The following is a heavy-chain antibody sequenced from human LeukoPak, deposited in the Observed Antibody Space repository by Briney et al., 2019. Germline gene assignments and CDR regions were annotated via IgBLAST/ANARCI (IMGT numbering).Heavy chain of an antibody. CDR1: GFTFSSYS. V-gene: IGHV3-23*01. CDR2: ISGSGGST. CDR3: AKVGPYDSSSYYGYY. J-gene: IGHJ4*02. D-gene: IGHD3-22*01. Sequence: GGSLRLSCAASGFTFSSYSMNWVRQAPGKGLEWVSAISGSGGSTYYADSVKGRFTISRDNSKNTLYLQMNSLRAEDTAVYYCAKVGPYDSSSYYGYYWGQGTLVTVSS.